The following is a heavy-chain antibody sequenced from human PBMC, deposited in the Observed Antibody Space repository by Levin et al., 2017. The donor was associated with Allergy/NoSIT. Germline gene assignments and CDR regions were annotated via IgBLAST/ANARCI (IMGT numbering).Heavy chain of an antibody. CDR2: ISWDGTVT. J-gene: IGHJ4*02. CDR3: AREEYYNSNLVFDS. Sequence: GESLKISCVASGFTFDDHTMHWVRQVPGKALEWVSLISWDGTVTYYADSVRGRFTISRDNSKNSLYLQMHSLRTEDTALYYCAREEYYNSNLVFDSWGLGTLVTVSS. D-gene: IGHD2/OR15-2a*01. V-gene: IGHV3-43*01. CDR1: GFTFDDHT.